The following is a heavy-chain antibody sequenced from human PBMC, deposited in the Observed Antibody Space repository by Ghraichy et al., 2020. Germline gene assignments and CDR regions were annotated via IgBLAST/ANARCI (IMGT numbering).Heavy chain of an antibody. CDR2: ISVGGGTI. CDR3: ARDRKIGAAQRFDL. D-gene: IGHD1-14*01. J-gene: IGHJ5*02. V-gene: IGHV3-11*01. CDR1: GFTFSDYY. Sequence: SCEASGFTFSDYYMSWIRQAPGKGLQWIAYISVGGGTISYSDSVRGRFTISRDSAKNSVSLQMNGLGPDDTAVYYCARDRKIGAAQRFDLWGQGTLVTVSS.